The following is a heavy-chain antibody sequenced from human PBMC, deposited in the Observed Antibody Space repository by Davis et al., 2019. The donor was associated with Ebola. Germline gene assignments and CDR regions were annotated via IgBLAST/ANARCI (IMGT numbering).Heavy chain of an antibody. V-gene: IGHV4-30-4*02. CDR2: IYYSGST. Sequence: PSETLSLTCTVSGGSISSGDYYWSWIRQPPGKGLEWIGYIYYSGSTYYNPSLKSRVTISVDTSKNQFSLKLSSVTAADTAVYYCARVEETGYNDYWGQGTLVTVSS. CDR3: ARVEETGYNDY. D-gene: IGHD5-24*01. J-gene: IGHJ4*02. CDR1: GGSISSGDYY.